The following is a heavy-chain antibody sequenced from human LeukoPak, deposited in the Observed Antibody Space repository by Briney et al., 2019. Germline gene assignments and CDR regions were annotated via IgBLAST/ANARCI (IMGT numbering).Heavy chain of an antibody. Sequence: SETLSLTCTVSGGSISSYYCSWIRQPPGKGLEWIGYIYYSGSTNYNPSLKSRVTISVDTSKNQFSLKLSSVTAADTAVYYCAGGSIRDYYYYGMDVWGQGTTVTVSS. D-gene: IGHD3-10*01. CDR2: IYYSGST. J-gene: IGHJ6*02. CDR1: GGSISSYY. V-gene: IGHV4-59*01. CDR3: AGGSIRDYYYYGMDV.